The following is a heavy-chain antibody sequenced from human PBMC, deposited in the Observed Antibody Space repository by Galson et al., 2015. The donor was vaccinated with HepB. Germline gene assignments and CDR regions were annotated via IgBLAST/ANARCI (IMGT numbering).Heavy chain of an antibody. D-gene: IGHD2-21*01. CDR3: ARERSQSYSGD. Sequence: SLRLSCAASGFTFSNYAMSWVRQVPGKEFQWVSDIRGRGDSTYYEDSVKGRFTITRDNSKNTLFLQMDGLRAEDTAMDYCARERSQSYSGDWGQGALVAVSS. V-gene: IGHV3-23*01. J-gene: IGHJ4*02. CDR1: GFTFSNYA. CDR2: IRGRGDST.